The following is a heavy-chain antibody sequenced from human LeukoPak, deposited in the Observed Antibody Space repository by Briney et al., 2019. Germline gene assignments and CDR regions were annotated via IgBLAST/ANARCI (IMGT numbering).Heavy chain of an antibody. V-gene: IGHV1-8*01. CDR1: GYPFRNYD. J-gene: IGHJ5*02. Sequence: GASVKVSCKTSGYPFRNYDINWVRQATGQGLEWMGWINPHSGETGYAQKFQGRVTMTTDTSANTAYMDLSSLRSEDTAVYYCARLSSHYGDYKVDPWGQGTLVTVSS. D-gene: IGHD4-17*01. CDR2: INPHSGET. CDR3: ARLSSHYGDYKVDP.